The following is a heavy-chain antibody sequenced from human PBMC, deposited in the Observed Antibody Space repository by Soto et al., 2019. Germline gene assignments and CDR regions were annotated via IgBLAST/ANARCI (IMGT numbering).Heavy chain of an antibody. CDR1: GGSISSYY. CDR2: IYYSGST. D-gene: IGHD2-2*01. CDR3: ARLTSSRFTNFDF. V-gene: IGHV4-59*08. Sequence: SETLSLTCTVSGGSISSYYWSWIRQPPGKGLEWIGFIYYSGSTDYNPSLKSRVSVSIDTSKNQFSLNLTSVTAADTAVYYCARLTSSRFTNFDFWGQGTLVTVSS. J-gene: IGHJ4*02.